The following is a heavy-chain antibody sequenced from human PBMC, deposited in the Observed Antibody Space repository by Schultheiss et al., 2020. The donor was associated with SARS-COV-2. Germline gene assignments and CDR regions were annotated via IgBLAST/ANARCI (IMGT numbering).Heavy chain of an antibody. D-gene: IGHD2-21*01. J-gene: IGHJ6*02. CDR1: GFIFSSYG. Sequence: GESLKISCAASGFIFSSYGMHWVRQPPGKGLEWVAVISYDGTDKFYADSVKGRFTISRDNSKNTLYLQMNSLRAEDTAVYYCAREIGCGGDCFDYYGMDVWGQGTTVTVSS. CDR2: ISYDGTDK. V-gene: IGHV3-30*03. CDR3: AREIGCGGDCFDYYGMDV.